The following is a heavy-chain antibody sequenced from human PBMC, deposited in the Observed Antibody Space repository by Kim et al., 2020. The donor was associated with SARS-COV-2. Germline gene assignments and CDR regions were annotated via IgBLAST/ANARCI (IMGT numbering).Heavy chain of an antibody. J-gene: IGHJ4*02. V-gene: IGHV1-3*01. CDR2: IDCGNGNT. Sequence: ASVKVSCKTSGHTFTRDSIHWVRQAPGQRLEWMGGIDCGNGNTIYSQKFQGRVTFTTDTSASTAYMELSSLRSEDSAVYYCLGGYYFDYWGQGTLLTVSS. D-gene: IGHD2-15*01. CDR3: LGGYYFDY. CDR1: GHTFTRDS.